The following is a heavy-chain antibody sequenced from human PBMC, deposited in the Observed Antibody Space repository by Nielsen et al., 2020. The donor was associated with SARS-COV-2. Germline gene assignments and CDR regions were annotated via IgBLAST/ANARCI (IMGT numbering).Heavy chain of an antibody. CDR3: ARPDIVARPYYYYYGMDV. CDR1: GGSFSGYY. Sequence: SETLSLTCAVYGGSFSGYYWSWIRQPPGKGLEWIGEINHSGSTNYNPSLKSRVTISVDTSKNQFSLKLSSVTAADTAVYYCARPDIVARPYYYYYGMDVWGQGTTVTVSS. V-gene: IGHV4-34*01. J-gene: IGHJ6*02. CDR2: INHSGST. D-gene: IGHD5-12*01.